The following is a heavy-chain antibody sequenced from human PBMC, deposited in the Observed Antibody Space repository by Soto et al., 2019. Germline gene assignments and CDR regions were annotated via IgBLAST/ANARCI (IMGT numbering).Heavy chain of an antibody. J-gene: IGHJ3*02. Sequence: QEQLVESGGGVVQPGRSLRLSCAASGFTFRSYGMHWVRQAPGKGLEWVAVMSDDESKKYYADSVKGRFTISRDNSQNTLFLPMDTLISEDTAVYSCASTAGGRLRSALHIWGKGTMVTVSS. V-gene: IGHV3-30-3*01. CDR2: MSDDESKK. D-gene: IGHD6-13*01. CDR3: ASTAGGRLRSALHI. CDR1: GFTFRSYG.